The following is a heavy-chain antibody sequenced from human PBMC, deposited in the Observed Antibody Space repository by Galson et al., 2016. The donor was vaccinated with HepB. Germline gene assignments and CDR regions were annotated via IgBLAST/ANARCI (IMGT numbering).Heavy chain of an antibody. CDR2: IKQDGSEK. CDR3: ARFDYGDYNDAFDI. J-gene: IGHJ3*02. D-gene: IGHD4-17*01. V-gene: IGHV3-7*04. Sequence: SLRLSCAASGFTFSSHWMSWVRQAPGKGLEWVANIKQDGSEKYYVDSVKGRFSISRDNGKDSLYLQMSSLRAEDTALYYCARFDYGDYNDAFDIRGQGTMVTVSS. CDR1: GFTFSSHW.